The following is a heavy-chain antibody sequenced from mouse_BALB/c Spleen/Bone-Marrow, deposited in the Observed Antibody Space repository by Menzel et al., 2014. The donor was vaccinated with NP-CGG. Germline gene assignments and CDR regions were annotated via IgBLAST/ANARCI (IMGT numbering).Heavy chain of an antibody. J-gene: IGHJ2*01. D-gene: IGHD2-4*01. CDR3: ARDRGLTYFDY. V-gene: IGHV7-3*02. Sequence: EVMLVESGGGLVQPGVSLRLSCATSGFTFTDYYMSWVRQPPGKALEWLGFIRNKANGYTTEYSASVKGRFTISRGNSQSILYLQMNTLRAEDSATYYCARDRGLTYFDYWGQGTTLTVSS. CDR2: IRNKANGYTT. CDR1: GFTFTDYY.